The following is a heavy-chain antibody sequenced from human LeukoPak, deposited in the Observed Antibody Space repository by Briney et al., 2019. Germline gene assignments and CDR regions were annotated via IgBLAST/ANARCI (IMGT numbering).Heavy chain of an antibody. Sequence: GGSLRLSCVASGFTYNSHAMSWVRQAPGKGLEWVSGISGNGATTYYTDSVRGRFTISRDNSKNTVYLQMSSLSAEDTAVYFCAKDQGFSYYYLDFWGQGILVIVSS. CDR1: GFTYNSHA. CDR2: ISGNGATT. V-gene: IGHV3-23*01. J-gene: IGHJ4*02. D-gene: IGHD5-18*01. CDR3: AKDQGFSYYYLDF.